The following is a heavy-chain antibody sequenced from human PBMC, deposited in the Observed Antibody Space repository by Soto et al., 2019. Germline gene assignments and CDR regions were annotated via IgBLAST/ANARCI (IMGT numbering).Heavy chain of an antibody. CDR2: ILNDGSNR. V-gene: IGHV3-33*01. CDR3: ARDDEYSGNGMDV. Sequence: QVQLVESGGGVVQPGRSLRLSCAASEFTFSNYGMHWVRQAPGKGLEWVEVILNDGSNRYHADSVKDRFTISRDNSKNTLYWQMSSLRAEDTAVYYCARDDEYSGNGMDVGGQGTKVTVS. J-gene: IGHJ6*02. CDR1: EFTFSNYG. D-gene: IGHD3-10*01.